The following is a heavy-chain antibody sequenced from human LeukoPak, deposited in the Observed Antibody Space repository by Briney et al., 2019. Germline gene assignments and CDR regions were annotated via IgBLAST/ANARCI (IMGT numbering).Heavy chain of an antibody. D-gene: IGHD6-13*01. CDR3: ARGLEGIAAAGTEYWFDP. J-gene: IGHJ5*02. CDR2: IYDNGIT. V-gene: IGHV4-59*01. CDR1: GDSISSYY. Sequence: SETLSLTCTVSGDSISSYYWTWIRQPPGKGLEWIGYIYDNGITKYNPSLRSRVTISVDTSKNQFSLRLTSVTATDTAVHYCARGLEGIAAAGTEYWFDPWGQGTLVTVSS.